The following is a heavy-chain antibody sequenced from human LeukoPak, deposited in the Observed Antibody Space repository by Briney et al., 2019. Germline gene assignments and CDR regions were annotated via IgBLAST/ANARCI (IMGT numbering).Heavy chain of an antibody. CDR2: ITGSGGST. D-gene: IGHD6-19*01. V-gene: IGHV3-23*01. J-gene: IGHJ4*02. Sequence: PGRSLRLSCAASGFTFRSYAMSWVRKAPGKGLGLVSVITGSGGSTYYADSVKGRFTISRDNSKNTLYMQMNSLRAEDTAVYYCAKDQGDSSGWYEYWGQGSLVTVSS. CDR1: GFTFRSYA. CDR3: AKDQGDSSGWYEY.